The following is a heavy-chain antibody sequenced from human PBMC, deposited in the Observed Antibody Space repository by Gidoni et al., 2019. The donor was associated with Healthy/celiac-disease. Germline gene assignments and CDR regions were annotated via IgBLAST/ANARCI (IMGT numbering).Heavy chain of an antibody. J-gene: IGHJ4*02. V-gene: IGHV3-49*04. CDR1: GFTFGDYA. CDR3: TRGLTILDY. CDR2: IRSKAYGGTT. Sequence: VQLVESGGGLVQPGLSLRLSGTASGFTFGDYAMSWVRQAPGKGLEWVGFIRSKAYGGTTEYAASVKGRFTISRDDSKSIAYLQMNSLKTEDTAVYYCTRGLTILDYWGQGTLVTVSS. D-gene: IGHD1-1*01.